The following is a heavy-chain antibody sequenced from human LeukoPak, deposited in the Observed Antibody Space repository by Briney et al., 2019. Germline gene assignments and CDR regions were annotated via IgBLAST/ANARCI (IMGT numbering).Heavy chain of an antibody. Sequence: ASVKVSCKVSGYTFTGYYIHWVRQAPGQGLEWMGWINPTSGGTNYAQKFQGRVTMTRDTSISTAYMELSRLRSDDTAVYPCARVSCRGSSCHEDYWGQGTLVTVSS. V-gene: IGHV1-2*02. CDR2: INPTSGGT. CDR3: ARVSCRGSSCHEDY. CDR1: GYTFTGYY. J-gene: IGHJ4*02. D-gene: IGHD6-13*01.